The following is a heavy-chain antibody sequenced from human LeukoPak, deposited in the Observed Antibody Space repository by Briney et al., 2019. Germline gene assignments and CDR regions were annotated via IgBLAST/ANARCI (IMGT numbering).Heavy chain of an antibody. D-gene: IGHD6-19*01. CDR3: AEDWDCTSRSGCPFDY. CDR2: ISGSGGST. J-gene: IGHJ4*02. CDR1: GFTFSSYA. Sequence: GGSLRLSCAASGFTFSSYAMSWVRQAPGKGLEWVSAISGSGGSTYYADSVKGRFTISRDNSKNTLYLQMNSLRAEDTAVYYCAEDWDCTSRSGCPFDYWGQGTLVTVSS. V-gene: IGHV3-23*01.